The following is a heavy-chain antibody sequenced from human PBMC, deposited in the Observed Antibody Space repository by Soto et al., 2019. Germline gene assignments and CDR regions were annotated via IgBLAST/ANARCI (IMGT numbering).Heavy chain of an antibody. J-gene: IGHJ4*02. Sequence: EVQLLESGGGVVQPGGSLRLSCAASGFTFSSYAMSWVRQAPGKGLEWVSAISGSGGSTYYADSVKGLVTISRDNSKNTLYLQMNSLRAEDTAVYYCAKDREHIVVVTAAWGQGTLVTVSS. CDR3: AKDREHIVVVTAA. CDR1: GFTFSSYA. V-gene: IGHV3-23*01. D-gene: IGHD2-21*02. CDR2: ISGSGGST.